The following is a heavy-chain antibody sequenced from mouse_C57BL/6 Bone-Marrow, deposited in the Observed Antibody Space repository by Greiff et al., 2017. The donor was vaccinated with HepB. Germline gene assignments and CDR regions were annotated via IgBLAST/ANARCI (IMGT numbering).Heavy chain of an antibody. J-gene: IGHJ3*01. CDR1: GFSFNTYA. CDR2: IRSKSNNYAT. CDR3: VRGLLSWFAY. V-gene: IGHV10-1*01. D-gene: IGHD1-1*01. Sequence: EVQLVESGGALVQPKGSLKLSCAASGFSFNTYAMNWVRQAPGKGLEWVARIRSKSNNYATYYADSVKDRFTISRDDSESMLYLQMNNLKTEDTAMYYCVRGLLSWFAYWGQGTLVTVSA.